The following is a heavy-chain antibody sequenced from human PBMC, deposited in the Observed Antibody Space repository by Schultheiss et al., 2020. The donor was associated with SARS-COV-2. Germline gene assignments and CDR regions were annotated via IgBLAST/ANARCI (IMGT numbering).Heavy chain of an antibody. CDR1: GGSISSYY. Sequence: SETLSLTCTVSGGSISSYYWSWIRQPPGKGLEWIGYIYDSGTTNYNPSLKSRVTISVDTSKNQFSLKVRSVTAADTAVYYCARMPLYYYYYYMDVWGKGTTVTVSS. V-gene: IGHV4-59*01. D-gene: IGHD2-2*01. CDR2: IYDSGTT. CDR3: ARMPLYYYYYYMDV. J-gene: IGHJ6*03.